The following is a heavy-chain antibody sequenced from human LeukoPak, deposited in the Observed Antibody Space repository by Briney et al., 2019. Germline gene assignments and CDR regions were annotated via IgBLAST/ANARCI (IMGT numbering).Heavy chain of an antibody. CDR1: GYTFTNYY. Sequence: ASVKVSCKASGYTFTNYYIHWVRQAPGHGLEWMGIGNPSGDSTNYAQKFQGRVTMTRDTSTSTVYMDLSSLRSEDTAVYYCARDATSGYGGMDGFDIWGQGTMVTVSS. CDR3: ARDATSGYGGMDGFDI. D-gene: IGHD3-22*01. V-gene: IGHV1-46*01. CDR2: GNPSGDST. J-gene: IGHJ3*02.